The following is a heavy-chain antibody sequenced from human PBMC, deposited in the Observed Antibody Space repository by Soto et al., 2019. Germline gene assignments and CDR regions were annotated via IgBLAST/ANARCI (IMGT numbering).Heavy chain of an antibody. Sequence: QVQLQESGPGLVKPSETLSLTCTVSGVSINDYYWSWIRQSPGKGLEWIGYVYHSGSTNYNPSLKSRVTMSLATSKSQLSLKLSSVTAADTAVYYCARDEVIAVGSFDYWCQGTLVTVSS. CDR1: GVSINDYY. CDR3: ARDEVIAVGSFDY. V-gene: IGHV4-59*01. J-gene: IGHJ4*02. CDR2: VYHSGST. D-gene: IGHD6-19*01.